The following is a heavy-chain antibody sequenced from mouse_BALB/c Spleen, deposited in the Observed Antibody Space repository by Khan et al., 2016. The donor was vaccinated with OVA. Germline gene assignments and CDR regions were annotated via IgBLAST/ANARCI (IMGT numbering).Heavy chain of an antibody. J-gene: IGHJ2*01. CDR2: ISYSGST. V-gene: IGHV3-2*02. Sequence: EVQLQESGPGLVKPSQSLSLTCTVTGYSITSDYAWNWIRQFPGNKLEWMGYISYSGSTSYNPSLKSRISITRDTSKNQFFLQLNSVTTEDTATYYCARFDDGSSLFDYWGQGTTLTVSS. CDR1: GYSITSDYA. CDR3: ARFDDGSSLFDY. D-gene: IGHD1-1*01.